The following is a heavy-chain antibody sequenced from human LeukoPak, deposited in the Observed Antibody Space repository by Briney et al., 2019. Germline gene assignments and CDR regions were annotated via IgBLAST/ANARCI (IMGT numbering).Heavy chain of an antibody. CDR3: AKGTVTGYFPQYYFDY. D-gene: IGHD3-9*01. CDR2: ISGSGGST. J-gene: IGHJ4*02. Sequence: GGSLRLSCAASGFTFSSYAMSWVRQAPGKGLEWVSAISGSGGSTYYADSVKGRFTISRDNSRNALYLQMNSLRAEDTAVYYCAKGTVTGYFPQYYFDYWGQGTLATVSS. V-gene: IGHV3-23*01. CDR1: GFTFSSYA.